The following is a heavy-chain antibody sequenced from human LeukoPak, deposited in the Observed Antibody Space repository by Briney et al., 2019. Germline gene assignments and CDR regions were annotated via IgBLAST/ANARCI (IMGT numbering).Heavy chain of an antibody. CDR2: IYWDDDK. J-gene: IGHJ3*02. Sequence: SGPTLVKPTQTLTLTCTFSGFSLSTSGVGVGWIRQPPGKALEWLALIYWDDDKRYSPSLKSRLTITKDTSKNQVVLTMTNMDPVDTATYYCARQDTKSRVQLSAFDIWGQGTMVTVSS. D-gene: IGHD2-15*01. V-gene: IGHV2-5*02. CDR1: GFSLSTSGVG. CDR3: ARQDTKSRVQLSAFDI.